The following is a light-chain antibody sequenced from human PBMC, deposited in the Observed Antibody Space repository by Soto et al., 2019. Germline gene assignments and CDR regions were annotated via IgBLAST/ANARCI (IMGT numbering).Light chain of an antibody. Sequence: DIPMTQSPSSLSASVGDRVTITCQASQDIRNYLNWYQQKPGKAPKLLIHDASTLETGVPSRFSGSGSGTDFSFTISSLQPEDVATYYCQQFDNLPRTFGQATNVEIK. J-gene: IGKJ1*01. V-gene: IGKV1-33*01. CDR2: DAS. CDR1: QDIRNY. CDR3: QQFDNLPRT.